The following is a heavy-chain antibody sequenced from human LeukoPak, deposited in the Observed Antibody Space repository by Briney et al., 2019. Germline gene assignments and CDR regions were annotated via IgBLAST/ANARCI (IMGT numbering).Heavy chain of an antibody. D-gene: IGHD5-12*01. J-gene: IGHJ3*02. Sequence: EIYHSGSTNYNPSLKSRVTISVDKSKNQFSLKLNSVTAADTAVYYCARSGYSARGNVFDIWGQGTMVTVSS. CDR3: ARSGYSARGNVFDI. V-gene: IGHV4-4*02. CDR2: IYHSGST.